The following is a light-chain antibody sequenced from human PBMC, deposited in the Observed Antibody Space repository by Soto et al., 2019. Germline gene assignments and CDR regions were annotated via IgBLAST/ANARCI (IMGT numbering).Light chain of an antibody. CDR1: TGAVTSSNY. J-gene: IGLJ3*02. Sequence: QAVVTQEHSLTVSPGVTVTLTCAVYTGAVTSSNYPNWFQQKPGQAPRALIYSTNHKYSWTPARFSGSLLGGKAALTLSGVQPEDEADYYCLLYYGGQLGVFGGGTKLTVL. CDR3: LLYYGGQLGV. CDR2: STN. V-gene: IGLV7-43*01.